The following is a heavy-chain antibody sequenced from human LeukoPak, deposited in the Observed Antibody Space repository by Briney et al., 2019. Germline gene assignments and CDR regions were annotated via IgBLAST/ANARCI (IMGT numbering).Heavy chain of an antibody. V-gene: IGHV3-23*01. CDR3: AGRGSGSYFDY. J-gene: IGHJ4*02. CDR2: ISGSGGST. CDR1: GFTFSNYA. D-gene: IGHD3-10*01. Sequence: GGSLRLSCAASGFTFSNYAMNWVRQAPGKGLEWVSTISGSGGSTYYADSVKGRFTISRDNSKNTLYLQMNSLRAEDTAVYYCAGRGSGSYFDYWGQGTLVTVSS.